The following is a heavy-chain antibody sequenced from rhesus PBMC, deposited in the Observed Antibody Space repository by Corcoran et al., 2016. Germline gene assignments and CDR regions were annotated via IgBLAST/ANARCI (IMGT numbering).Heavy chain of an antibody. D-gene: IGHD3-34*01. CDR3: ARDGGYYGLDS. Sequence: QVQLQESGPGLVKPSETLSLTCAVSGGSISGYYYWSWIRQPPGQGLEWIGYFYGSGSSTNYNPSLKSRVTLSVYTSKNQLSLKLSSVTTADTAVYYCARDGGYYGLDSWGQGVVVTVSS. CDR1: GGSISGY. CDR2: FYGSGSST. V-gene: IGHV4S11*01. J-gene: IGHJ6*01.